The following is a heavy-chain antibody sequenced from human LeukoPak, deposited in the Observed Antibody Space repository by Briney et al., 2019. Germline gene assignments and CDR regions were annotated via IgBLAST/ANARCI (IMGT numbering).Heavy chain of an antibody. J-gene: IGHJ5*02. Sequence: PSETLSLTCTVSGGSISSSSYYWGWIRQPPGKGLEWIGSTYYSGSTYYNPSLKSRVTISVDTSKNQFSLKLSSVTAADTAVYYCVRHQTNWNYGFDHCGQGTLVTVSS. CDR3: VRHQTNWNYGFDH. CDR2: TYYSGST. V-gene: IGHV4-39*01. CDR1: GGSISSSSYY. D-gene: IGHD1-7*01.